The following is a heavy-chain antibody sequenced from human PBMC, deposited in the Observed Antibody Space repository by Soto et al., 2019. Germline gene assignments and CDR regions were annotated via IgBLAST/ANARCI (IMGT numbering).Heavy chain of an antibody. V-gene: IGHV1-2*02. J-gene: IGHJ4*02. CDR2: INPNSGGT. Sequence: ASVKVSCKASGYTFTGYYMHWVRQAPGQGLEWMGWINPNSGGTNYAQKFQGRVTMTRDTSISTAYMELSSLRSDDTAVYYCARDYDSSLYYWRQRTLVTVSS. D-gene: IGHD3-22*01. CDR3: ARDYDSSLYY. CDR1: GYTFTGYY.